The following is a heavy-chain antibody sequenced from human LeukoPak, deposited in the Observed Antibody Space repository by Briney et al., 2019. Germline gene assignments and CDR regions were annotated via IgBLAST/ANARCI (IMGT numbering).Heavy chain of an antibody. CDR3: ARAGQGNPYYYYYMDV. CDR1: GFTFSSYR. V-gene: IGHV3-7*01. CDR2: IKQDGSEK. Sequence: PGGSLRLSCAASGFTFSSYRMSWVRQAPGKGLEWVANIKQDGSEKYYVDSVKGRFTISRDNSKNTLYLQMNSLRAEDTAVYYCARAGQGNPYYYYYMDVWGKGTTVTVSS. J-gene: IGHJ6*03.